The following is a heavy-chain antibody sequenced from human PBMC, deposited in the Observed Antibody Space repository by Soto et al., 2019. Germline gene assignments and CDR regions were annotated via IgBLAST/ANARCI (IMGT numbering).Heavy chain of an antibody. V-gene: IGHV3-11*01. D-gene: IGHD3-3*01. CDR1: GYTFSDYY. Sequence: QVQLVESGGDLVKPGGSLRLSCAASGYTFSDYYLSWIRQAPGKGLEWISYIDTSSTKIYYADSVRGRFTISRDNGKNSLFWEMNNLRVEDTAVYFCASHYDLWTGYLSPVDYWGRGTLVTVSS. CDR3: ASHYDLWTGYLSPVDY. CDR2: IDTSSTKI. J-gene: IGHJ4*02.